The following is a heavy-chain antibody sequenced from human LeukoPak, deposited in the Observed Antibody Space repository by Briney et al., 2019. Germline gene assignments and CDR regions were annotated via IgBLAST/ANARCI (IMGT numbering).Heavy chain of an antibody. V-gene: IGHV4-34*01. J-gene: IGHJ3*02. Sequence: SETLSLTCAVYGGSFSGYYWSWIRQPPGKGLEWIGEINHSGSTNYNPSLKSRVTISVDTFKNQFSLKLSSVAAADTAVYYCARGGGSSWYEEAFDIWGQGTMVTVSS. D-gene: IGHD6-13*01. CDR2: INHSGST. CDR1: GGSFSGYY. CDR3: ARGGGSSWYEEAFDI.